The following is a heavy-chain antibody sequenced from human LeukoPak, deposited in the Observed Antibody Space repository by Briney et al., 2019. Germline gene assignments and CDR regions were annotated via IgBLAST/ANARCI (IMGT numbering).Heavy chain of an antibody. J-gene: IGHJ4*02. CDR1: DDSINIHTYY. D-gene: IGHD6-13*01. V-gene: IGHV4-39*07. Sequence: SETLSLTCTVSDDSINIHTYYWGWIRQPPGKGLEWIGSIYYGGSTYYNPSLKSRVTISIDRSKNQFSLKLKSVTAADTAVYYCARHVPETSSSHFLDYWGQGTLVTVSS. CDR2: IYYGGST. CDR3: ARHVPETSSSHFLDY.